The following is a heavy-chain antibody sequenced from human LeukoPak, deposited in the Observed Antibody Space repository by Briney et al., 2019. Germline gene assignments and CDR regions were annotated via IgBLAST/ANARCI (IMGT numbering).Heavy chain of an antibody. D-gene: IGHD3-10*01. V-gene: IGHV3-30-3*01. CDR1: GFTFSSYW. Sequence: GGSLRLSCAASGFTFSSYWMSWVRQAPGKGLEWVAVISYDGSNKYYADSVKGRFTISRDNSKNTLYLQMNSLRAEDTAVYYCARSMVRGVIPPHAFDIWGQGTMVTVSS. J-gene: IGHJ3*02. CDR3: ARSMVRGVIPPHAFDI. CDR2: ISYDGSNK.